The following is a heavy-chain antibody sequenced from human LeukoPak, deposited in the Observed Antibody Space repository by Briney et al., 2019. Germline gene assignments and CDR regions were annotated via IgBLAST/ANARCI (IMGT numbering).Heavy chain of an antibody. J-gene: IGHJ5*02. D-gene: IGHD5-18*01. V-gene: IGHV3-21*01. CDR2: ISSSSSYI. Sequence: GGSLRLSCAASGFTFSSYSMNGVRQAPGKGLEWVSSISSSSSYIYYADSVKGRFTISRDNAKNSLYLQMNSLRAEDTAVYYCASLPRGYSYGYDPWGQGTLVTVSS. CDR3: ASLPRGYSYGYDP. CDR1: GFTFSSYS.